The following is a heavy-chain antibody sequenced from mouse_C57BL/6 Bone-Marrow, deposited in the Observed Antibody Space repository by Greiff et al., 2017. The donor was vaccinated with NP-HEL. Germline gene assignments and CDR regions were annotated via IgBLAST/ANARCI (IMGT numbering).Heavy chain of an antibody. CDR1: GYTFTSYW. Sequence: QVQLQQSGAELVMPGASVKLSCKASGYTFTSYWMHWVKQRPGQGLEWIGLIHPNSGSTNYNEKFKSKATLTVDKSSSTAYMQLSSLTSEDSAVYYCARKTQFITTPYFDYWGQGTTLTVSS. J-gene: IGHJ2*01. CDR2: IHPNSGST. CDR3: ARKTQFITTPYFDY. D-gene: IGHD1-1*01. V-gene: IGHV1-64*01.